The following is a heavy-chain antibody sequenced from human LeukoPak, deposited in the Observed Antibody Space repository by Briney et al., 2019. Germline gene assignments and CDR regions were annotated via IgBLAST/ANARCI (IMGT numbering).Heavy chain of an antibody. V-gene: IGHV5-51*01. J-gene: IGHJ5*02. CDR3: ARHFHRSESLVLRYFDWFPQGGWFDP. Sequence: GESLRISCKGSGYSFTSYWIGWVRQMPGKGLEWMGIIYPGDSDTRYSPSFQGQVTISADKSISTAYLQWSSLKASDTAMYYCARHFHRSESLVLRYFDWFPQGGWFDPWGQGTLVTVSS. CDR2: IYPGDSDT. D-gene: IGHD3-9*01. CDR1: GYSFTSYW.